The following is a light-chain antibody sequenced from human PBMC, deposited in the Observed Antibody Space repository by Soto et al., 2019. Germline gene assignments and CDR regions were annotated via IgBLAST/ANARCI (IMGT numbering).Light chain of an antibody. CDR3: MQAIQAPRT. J-gene: IGKJ1*01. CDR2: LGS. CDR1: QSLLHSNGNIY. V-gene: IGKV2-28*01. Sequence: DIVLTQSPLSLPVTPGEPASISCRSSQSLLHSNGNIYLDWYLQKPGQSPQLLIYLGSIWASGVPDRFSGSRSGTDFTLKITRVEAEDVGVYYCMQAIQAPRTFGLGTKVEIK.